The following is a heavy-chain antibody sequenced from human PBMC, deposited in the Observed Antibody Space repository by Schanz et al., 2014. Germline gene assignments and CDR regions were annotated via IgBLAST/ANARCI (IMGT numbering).Heavy chain of an antibody. CDR1: RYTFISYG. Sequence: QGQLVQSGPEVKEPGASVKVSCEASRYTFISYGISWVRQAPGQGLEWLGWINPNTGGTNFAQKFQGWVTVTRDTSISTVYMELSRVTYEDTAVYYCARDDRAYYYGMDVWGQGTTGTVSS. J-gene: IGHJ6*02. D-gene: IGHD3-22*01. CDR2: INPNTGGT. V-gene: IGHV1-2*04. CDR3: ARDDRAYYYGMDV.